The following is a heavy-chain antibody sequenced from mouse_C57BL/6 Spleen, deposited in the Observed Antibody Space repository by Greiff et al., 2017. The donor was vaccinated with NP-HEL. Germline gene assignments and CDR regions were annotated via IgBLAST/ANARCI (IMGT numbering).Heavy chain of an antibody. CDR1: GVDFSRYW. Sequence: CKASGVDFSRYWMSWVRRAPGKGLEWIGEINPDSSTINYAPSLKDKFIISRDNAKNTLYLQMSKVRSEDTALYYCARDYYGSSYWYFDVWGTGTTVTVSS. V-gene: IGHV4-1*01. CDR3: ARDYYGSSYWYFDV. J-gene: IGHJ1*03. CDR2: INPDSSTI. D-gene: IGHD1-1*01.